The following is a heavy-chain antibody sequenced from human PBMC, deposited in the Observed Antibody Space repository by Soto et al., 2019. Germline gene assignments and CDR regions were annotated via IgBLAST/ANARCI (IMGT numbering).Heavy chain of an antibody. CDR3: ARRDYDILTGYYMFDAFDI. CDR2: IWYDGSNK. Sequence: QVQLVESGGGVVQPGRSLRLSCAASGFTFSSYGMHWVRQAPGKGLEWVAVIWYDGSNKYYADSVKGRFTISRDNSKNTLYLQMNMLRAEDTAVYYCARRDYDILTGYYMFDAFDIWGQGTMVTVSS. CDR1: GFTFSSYG. J-gene: IGHJ3*02. V-gene: IGHV3-33*01. D-gene: IGHD3-9*01.